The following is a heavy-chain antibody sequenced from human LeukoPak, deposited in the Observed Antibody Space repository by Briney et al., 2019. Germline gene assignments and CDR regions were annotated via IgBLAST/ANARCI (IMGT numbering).Heavy chain of an antibody. CDR3: ARGGYYYDSSGYYYGGVRYFDY. Sequence: GGSLRLSCAASGFTFSIYSMNWVRQAPGKGLEWVSYISSSSSTIHYVDSVKGRFTISRDDAKNSLYLQMNSLRAEDTALYYCARGGYYYDSSGYYYGGVRYFDYWGQGTLVTVSS. J-gene: IGHJ4*02. CDR2: ISSSSSTI. V-gene: IGHV3-48*01. D-gene: IGHD3-22*01. CDR1: GFTFSIYS.